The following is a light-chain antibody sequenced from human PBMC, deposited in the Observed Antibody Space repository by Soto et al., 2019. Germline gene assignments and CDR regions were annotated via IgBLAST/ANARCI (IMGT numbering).Light chain of an antibody. CDR1: SSNIGSNF. CDR2: RNN. J-gene: IGLJ1*01. V-gene: IGLV1-47*01. CDR3: AVWDDSLSGYV. Sequence: QPVLTQPPSASGTPGQRVTISCSGSSSNIGSNFVYWYQQFPGTAPKLLIYRNNQRPSGVPDRLSGSKSGTSASLAISGLRSEDEADYYCAVWDDSLSGYVFGTGTKVTVL.